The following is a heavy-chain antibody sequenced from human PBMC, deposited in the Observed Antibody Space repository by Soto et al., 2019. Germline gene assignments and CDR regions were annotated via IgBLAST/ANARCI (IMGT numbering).Heavy chain of an antibody. CDR1: GETVYSSA. J-gene: IGHJ4*02. D-gene: IGHD3-22*01. Sequence: GGSLELGSAACGETVYSSAIAWVLKEPGKGLEWVSGISGSGVNTYYADSVKGRFTISRDNSKNTLFLQMNSLRAEDTALYYCAKDSVYHYGGSGRCGVLDYWGQGTLVTVSS. CDR3: AKDSVYHYGGSGRCGVLDY. V-gene: IGHV3-23*01. CDR2: ISGSGVNT.